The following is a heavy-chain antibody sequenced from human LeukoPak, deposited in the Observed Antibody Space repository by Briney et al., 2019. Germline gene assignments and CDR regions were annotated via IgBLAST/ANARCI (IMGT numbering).Heavy chain of an antibody. V-gene: IGHV4-61*01. J-gene: IGHJ6*02. CDR1: GGSVSNGNYY. D-gene: IGHD6-19*01. Sequence: SETLSLTCTVSGGSVSNGNYYWSWLRQPPGKALEWIGYIYYSGSTNYNPSLKSRVTISVDTSKNQFSLKLSSVTAADTAVYYCAREPIAVAEPHYYYGMDVWGQGTTVTVSS. CDR3: AREPIAVAEPHYYYGMDV. CDR2: IYYSGST.